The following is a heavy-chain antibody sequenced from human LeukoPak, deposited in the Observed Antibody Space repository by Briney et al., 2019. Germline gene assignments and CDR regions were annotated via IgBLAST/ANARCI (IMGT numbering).Heavy chain of an antibody. V-gene: IGHV4-59*01. J-gene: IGHJ4*02. Sequence: PSETLSLTCTVSGGSISSYYWSWIRQPPGRGLEWIGYIYYSGSTNYNPSLKSRVTISVDTSKNQFSLKLSSVTAADTAVYYCARVYGSGIGYWGQGTLVTVSS. CDR3: ARVYGSGIGY. CDR1: GGSISSYY. CDR2: IYYSGST. D-gene: IGHD3-10*01.